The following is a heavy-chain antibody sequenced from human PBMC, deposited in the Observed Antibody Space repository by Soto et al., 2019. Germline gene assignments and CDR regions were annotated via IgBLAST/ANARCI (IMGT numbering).Heavy chain of an antibody. CDR2: ISGSGGST. J-gene: IGHJ3*02. CDR1: GFTFSSYA. V-gene: IGHV3-23*01. Sequence: EVQLLESGGGLVQPGGSLRLSCAASGFTFSSYAMSWVRQAPGKGLEWVSAISGSGGSTYYADSVKGRFTISRDNSKNTLYLQMNSLRAEDTAVYYCARELGYCSGGSCYFGAFDIWGQGTTVTVSS. D-gene: IGHD2-15*01. CDR3: ARELGYCSGGSCYFGAFDI.